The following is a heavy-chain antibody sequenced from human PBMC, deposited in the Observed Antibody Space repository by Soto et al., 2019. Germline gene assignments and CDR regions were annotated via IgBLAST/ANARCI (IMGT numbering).Heavy chain of an antibody. CDR1: GYNFASYC. Sequence: VQLKKVSCKGSGYNFASYCISWVRKMPGKCLEWMGRVDPSDSYTNYSPSFQGHVTISADKSISTAYLQWSSLKASDTAMYYCARPVPHGIVRAIDAFDIWGQGTMVTVSS. CDR2: VDPSDSYT. J-gene: IGHJ3*02. CDR3: ARPVPHGIVRAIDAFDI. D-gene: IGHD1-26*01. V-gene: IGHV5-10-1*01.